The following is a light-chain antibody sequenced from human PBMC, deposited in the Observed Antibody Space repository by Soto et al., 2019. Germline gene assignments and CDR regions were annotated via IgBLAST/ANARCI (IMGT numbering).Light chain of an antibody. Sequence: EIVLTQSPATLSLSPGERATLSCRASQSVSSYLARYQQKPGQAPRLLLYDASNRATGIPARFSGSGSGTDFTLTITSLEPEDFSVYYCQQRSNWPSTFGGGTKVEIK. CDR3: QQRSNWPST. J-gene: IGKJ4*01. CDR1: QSVSSY. V-gene: IGKV3-11*01. CDR2: DAS.